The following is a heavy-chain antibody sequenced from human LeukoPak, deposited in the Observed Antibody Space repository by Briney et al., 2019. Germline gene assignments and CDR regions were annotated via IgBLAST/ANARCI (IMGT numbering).Heavy chain of an antibody. CDR1: GLTLSTYA. D-gene: IGHD3-10*01. CDR2: IDTDGGGT. Sequence: TGGSLRLSCSGSGLTLSTYAMHWVRQAPGKGPEYVSAIDTDGGGTYYADSVKGRFTISRDKSKNTLYLQMRSLRAEDTAVYYCMTRDTSGYWGQGTLVTVSS. J-gene: IGHJ4*02. CDR3: MTRDTSGY. V-gene: IGHV3-64D*09.